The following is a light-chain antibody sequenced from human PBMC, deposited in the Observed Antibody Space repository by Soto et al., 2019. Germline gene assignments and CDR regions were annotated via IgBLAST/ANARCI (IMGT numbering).Light chain of an antibody. Sequence: DSQMNQSPSSMSASVGDRVTITCRASQDISNYLAWYQEKPGKIPKLLIYGASTLQSGVPSRFSGSGSGTDFTLTINNLQPEDVATYYCQKYNSAPCTFGPGTKVDIK. CDR2: GAS. CDR3: QKYNSAPCT. CDR1: QDISNY. J-gene: IGKJ3*01. V-gene: IGKV1-27*01.